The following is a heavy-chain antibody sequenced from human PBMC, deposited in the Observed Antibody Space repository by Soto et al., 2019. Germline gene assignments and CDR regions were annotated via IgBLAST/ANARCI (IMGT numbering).Heavy chain of an antibody. J-gene: IGHJ6*02. CDR1: GLIFGRYC. V-gene: IGHV3-7*01. D-gene: IGHD3-3*01. Sequence: VQLVESGGDLVKPGGSLRLSCAASGLIFGRYCMSWVRQAPGKGLEWVANIKEDGKKKYYAYSVKGPFTISRDNIKNSILRQMNSLSAEDMDMYDCGSHSDYDFWSRDTYSYSMDVWGQGNKVTVSS. CDR2: IKEDGKKK. CDR3: GSHSDYDFWSRDTYSYSMDV.